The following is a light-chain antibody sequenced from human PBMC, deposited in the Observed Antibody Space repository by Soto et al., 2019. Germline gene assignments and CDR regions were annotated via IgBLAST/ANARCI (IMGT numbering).Light chain of an antibody. CDR3: QQTYSIPYT. J-gene: IGKJ3*01. CDR2: AAS. CDR1: QSISSF. Sequence: DIQMTQSPPSLSASVGDRVTITCRASQSISSFLNWYQQKPGKAPNLLIYAASSLQSGVPSRFTGSGSGTDFTLIISSLQPEDFASYHCQQTYSIPYTFGPGTKVDIK. V-gene: IGKV1-39*01.